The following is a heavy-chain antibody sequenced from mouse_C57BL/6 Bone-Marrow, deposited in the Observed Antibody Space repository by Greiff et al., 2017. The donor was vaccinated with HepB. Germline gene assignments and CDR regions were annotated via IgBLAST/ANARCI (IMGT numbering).Heavy chain of an antibody. J-gene: IGHJ3*01. CDR1: GYSFTGYF. CDR3: ARGGDGNYVWFAY. D-gene: IGHD2-1*01. CDR2: INPYNGDT. Sequence: VQLKESGPELVKPGDSVKISCKASGYSFTGYFMNWVMQSHGKSLEWIGRINPYNGDTFYNQKFKGKATLTVDKSSSTAHMELSSLTSEDSAVYYCARGGDGNYVWFAYWGQGTLVTVSA. V-gene: IGHV1-20*01.